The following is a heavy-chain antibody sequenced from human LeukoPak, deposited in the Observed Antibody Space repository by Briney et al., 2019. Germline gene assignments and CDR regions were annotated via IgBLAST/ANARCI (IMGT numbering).Heavy chain of an antibody. D-gene: IGHD4-11*01. CDR1: GGSISIYY. V-gene: IGHV4-59*08. J-gene: IGHJ4*02. CDR2: IYYSGST. CDR3: AATGYSYNY. Sequence: PSETLSLTCTVSGGSISIYYWSWIRQPPGKGLEWIGYIYYSGSTNYNPSLKSRVTISVDTSKNQFSLKLSSVTAADTAVYYCAATGYSYNYWGQGTLVTVSS.